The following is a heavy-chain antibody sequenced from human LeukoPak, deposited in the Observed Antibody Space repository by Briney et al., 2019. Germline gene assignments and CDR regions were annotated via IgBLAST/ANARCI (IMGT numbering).Heavy chain of an antibody. Sequence: GGSLSLSCASSGFTFTDYYMRWMRQARGKGLEWVSYISISSTTIYYADSVKGRFTFSRDNAKNSLYLQMNSLRDEDTAVYYCARAGRLQYGDYVAFDYWGQGTLVTVSS. CDR1: GFTFTDYY. CDR3: ARAGRLQYGDYVAFDY. J-gene: IGHJ4*02. D-gene: IGHD4-17*01. CDR2: ISISSTTI. V-gene: IGHV3-11*01.